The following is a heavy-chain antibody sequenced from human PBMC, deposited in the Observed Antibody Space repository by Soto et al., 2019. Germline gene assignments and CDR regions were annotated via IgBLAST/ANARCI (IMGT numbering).Heavy chain of an antibody. V-gene: IGHV3-73*02. CDR2: IRSKANDYAT. CDR3: TGGYCTGGTCYSGYFQH. J-gene: IGHJ1*01. Sequence: EVQLVQSGGGLVQPGGSLKLSCAASGFTFSGSTVHWVRQASGEGLQWVGRIRSKANDYATPYIASVKGRFTISRDDLRNTAYVQMGGVKTDVTAVYYCTGGYCTGGTCYSGYFQHCGEGALVTVFS. D-gene: IGHD2-15*01. CDR1: GFTFSGST.